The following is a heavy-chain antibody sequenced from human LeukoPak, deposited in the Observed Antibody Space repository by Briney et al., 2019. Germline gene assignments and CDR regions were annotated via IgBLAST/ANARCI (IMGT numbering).Heavy chain of an antibody. D-gene: IGHD6-13*01. Sequence: PSETLSLTCTVSGGSISSYYWSWIRQPPGKGLEWIGYIYYSGSTNYNPSLKSRVTISVDTSKNQFSLKLSSVTAADTAVYYCARSYPGIAAAGLFDYWGQRTLVTVSS. CDR3: ARSYPGIAAAGLFDY. CDR2: IYYSGST. V-gene: IGHV4-59*08. CDR1: GGSISSYY. J-gene: IGHJ4*02.